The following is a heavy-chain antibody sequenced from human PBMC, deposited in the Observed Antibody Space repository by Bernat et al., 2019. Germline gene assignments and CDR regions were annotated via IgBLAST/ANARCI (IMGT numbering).Heavy chain of an antibody. CDR2: IYSSGTT. V-gene: IGHV4-4*07. Sequence: QVQLQESGPGLVKPSETLSLTCTVSGGSISGYYWNWIRQPAGKGLEWIGRIYSSGTTNYNPPLKSRVTMSVDMSKNQFSLKLSSVTAADTAVYYCAKYVSGSYFDYWGQGTLVTVSS. CDR3: AKYVSGSYFDY. J-gene: IGHJ4*02. D-gene: IGHD1-26*01. CDR1: GGSISGYY.